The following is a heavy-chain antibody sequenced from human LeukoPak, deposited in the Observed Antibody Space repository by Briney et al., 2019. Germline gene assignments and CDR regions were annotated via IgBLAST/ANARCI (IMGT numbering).Heavy chain of an antibody. J-gene: IGHJ4*02. CDR1: GFTFSSYW. D-gene: IGHD6-19*01. CDR2: INSDGSST. CDR3: AREGGYSSGWPFDY. Sequence: PGGSLRLSCAASGFTFSSYWMHWVRQAPGKGLVWVSRINSDGSSTSYADSVKGRLTISRDNAKNTLYLQMNSLRAEDTAVYYCAREGGYSSGWPFDYWGQGTLVTVSS. V-gene: IGHV3-74*01.